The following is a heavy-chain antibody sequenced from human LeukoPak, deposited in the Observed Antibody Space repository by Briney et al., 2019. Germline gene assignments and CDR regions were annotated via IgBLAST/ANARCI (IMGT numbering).Heavy chain of an antibody. Sequence: GGSLRLSCAASGFTFSSYSMNWVRQAPGKGLEWVSSISSSSTYIYYADSVKGRFTVSRDNAKNSLYLQMNSLRDEDTAVYYCARVAAGYSVNYFDYWGQGTLVTVSS. CDR2: ISSSSTYI. CDR1: GFTFSSYS. D-gene: IGHD4-23*01. J-gene: IGHJ4*02. V-gene: IGHV3-21*01. CDR3: ARVAAGYSVNYFDY.